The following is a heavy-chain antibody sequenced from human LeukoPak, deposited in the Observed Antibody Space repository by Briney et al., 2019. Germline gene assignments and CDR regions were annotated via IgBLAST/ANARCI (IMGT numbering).Heavy chain of an antibody. CDR2: IYHSGST. J-gene: IGHJ5*01. D-gene: IGHD6-13*01. CDR1: GYSISSGYY. V-gene: IGHV4-38-2*02. CDR3: AKGTSPVQSRNWFDS. Sequence: SETLSLTCTVSGYSISSGYYWGWIRQPPGKGLEWIGSIYHSGSTNYNPSLKSRVTMSVDTSKNQFSLKLSSVTAADTAVYYCAKGTSPVQSRNWFDSWGQGTLVTVSS.